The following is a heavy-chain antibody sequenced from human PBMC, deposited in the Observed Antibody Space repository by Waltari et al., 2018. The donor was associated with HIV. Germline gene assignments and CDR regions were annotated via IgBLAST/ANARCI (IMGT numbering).Heavy chain of an antibody. CDR2: IYHSGST. Sequence: QVQLQESGPGLVKPSETLSLTCTVSGYSISSGYYWGWIRQPPGKGLEWIGRIYHSGSTYYNPSLKSRVTISVDTSKNQFSLKLSSVTAADTAVYYCARVVVVVPAANHTPGPAGWFDPWGQGTLVTVSS. J-gene: IGHJ5*02. CDR1: GYSISSGYY. D-gene: IGHD2-2*01. V-gene: IGHV4-38-2*02. CDR3: ARVVVVVPAANHTPGPAGWFDP.